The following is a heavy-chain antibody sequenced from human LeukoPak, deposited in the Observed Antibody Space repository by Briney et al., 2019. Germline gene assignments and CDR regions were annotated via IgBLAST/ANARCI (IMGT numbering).Heavy chain of an antibody. CDR2: IYDSGST. Sequence: SETLSLTCTVSGGSIRSSYYYWGWIRQPPGKGLEWIGSIYDSGSTYYNPSLKSRVTISVDTSKNQFSLKLSSVTAADTAVYYCASSLTLYYYYGMDVWGQGTTVTVSS. CDR1: GGSIRSSYYY. CDR3: ASSLTLYYYYGMDV. V-gene: IGHV4-39*01. J-gene: IGHJ6*02.